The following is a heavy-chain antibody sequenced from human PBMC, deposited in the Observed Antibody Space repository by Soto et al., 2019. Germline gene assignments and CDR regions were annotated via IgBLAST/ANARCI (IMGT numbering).Heavy chain of an antibody. V-gene: IGHV5-10-1*01. CDR3: ARKHDSSHRTDY. Sequence: PGESLKISCKGSGYSFTSYWISWVRQMPGKGLEWMGRIDPSDSDTNYSPSFQGHVTISADKSISTAYLQWSSLKASDTAMYYCARKHDSSHRTDYWGQGTLVTVS. CDR2: IDPSDSDT. D-gene: IGHD3-22*01. CDR1: GYSFTSYW. J-gene: IGHJ4*02.